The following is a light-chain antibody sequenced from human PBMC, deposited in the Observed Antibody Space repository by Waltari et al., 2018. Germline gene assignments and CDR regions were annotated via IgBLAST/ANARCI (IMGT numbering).Light chain of an antibody. V-gene: IGLV3-21*02. J-gene: IGLJ3*02. CDR1: NIGSKS. Sequence: SYVVTQPPSVSVAPGQTAKITCEGNNIGSKSAHWYQQKPGQAPVQVIYHDSDRPSGIPERVSGSNARNTATLTITSVEAGDEADYYCQVFDSSSDHQVFGGGTKVTVL. CDR2: HDS. CDR3: QVFDSSSDHQV.